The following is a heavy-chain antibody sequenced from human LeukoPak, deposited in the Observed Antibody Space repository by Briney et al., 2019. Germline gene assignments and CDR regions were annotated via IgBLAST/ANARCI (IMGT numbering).Heavy chain of an antibody. D-gene: IGHD6-13*01. J-gene: IGHJ6*02. CDR1: GFTFSSYG. V-gene: IGHV3-30*18. CDR2: ISYDGSNK. CDR3: AKDKGTAAGSIYYYYYYGMDV. Sequence: GGSLRLSCAASGFTFSSYGMHWVRQAPGKGLEWVAVISYDGSNKYYADSVKGRFTISRDNSKNTLYLQMNSLRAEDTAVYYCAKDKGTAAGSIYYYYYYGMDVWGQGTTVTVSS.